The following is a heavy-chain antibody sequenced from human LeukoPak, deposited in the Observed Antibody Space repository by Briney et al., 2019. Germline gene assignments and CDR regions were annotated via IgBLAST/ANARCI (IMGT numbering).Heavy chain of an antibody. CDR2: INPNSGGT. V-gene: IGHV1-2*02. J-gene: IGHJ3*02. Sequence: ASVKVSCKASGYTFTGHYMHWVRQAPGQGLEWMGWINPNSGGTNYAQKFQGRVAMTRDTSISTAYMELSRLRSDDTAVYYCARGPGYSYGFIPSAFDIWGQGTMVTVSS. D-gene: IGHD5-18*01. CDR3: ARGPGYSYGFIPSAFDI. CDR1: GYTFTGHY.